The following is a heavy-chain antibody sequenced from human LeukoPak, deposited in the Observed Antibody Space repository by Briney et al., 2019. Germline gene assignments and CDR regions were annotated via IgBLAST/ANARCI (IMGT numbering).Heavy chain of an antibody. Sequence: SETLSLTCTVSGGSISSYYWSRIRQPPGKGLEWIGYIYYSGSTNYNPSLKSRVTISVDTSKNQFSLKLSSVTAADTAVYYCARVTGYSSGWSPYYFDYWGQGTLVTVSS. CDR3: ARVTGYSSGWSPYYFDY. CDR2: IYYSGST. CDR1: GGSISSYY. V-gene: IGHV4-59*01. D-gene: IGHD6-19*01. J-gene: IGHJ4*02.